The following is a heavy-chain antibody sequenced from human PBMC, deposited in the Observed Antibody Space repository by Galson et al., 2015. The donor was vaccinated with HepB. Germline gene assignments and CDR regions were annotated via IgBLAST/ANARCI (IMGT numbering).Heavy chain of an antibody. CDR2: ISYDGSNK. Sequence: SLRLSCAASGFTFSSYAMHWVRQAPGKGLEWVAVISYDGSNKYYADSVKGRFTISRDNSKNTLYLQMNSLRAEDTAVYYCARGRAVADSEEGFDSWGQGTLVTVSS. CDR1: GFTFSSYA. J-gene: IGHJ5*01. V-gene: IGHV3-30-3*01. D-gene: IGHD6-19*01. CDR3: ARGRAVADSEEGFDS.